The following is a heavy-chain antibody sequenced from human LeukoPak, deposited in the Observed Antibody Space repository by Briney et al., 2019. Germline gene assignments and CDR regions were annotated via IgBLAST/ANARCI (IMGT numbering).Heavy chain of an antibody. D-gene: IGHD1-26*01. Sequence: GASVKVSCKASGYTFTGYYMHWVRQAPGQGLEWMGWINPNSGGTNYAQKFQGRVTMTRDTSISTAYMELSRLRSDDTAVYYCAREVVGTQDAFDIWGQGTMVTVSS. J-gene: IGHJ3*02. CDR2: INPNSGGT. CDR1: GYTFTGYY. CDR3: AREVVGTQDAFDI. V-gene: IGHV1-2*02.